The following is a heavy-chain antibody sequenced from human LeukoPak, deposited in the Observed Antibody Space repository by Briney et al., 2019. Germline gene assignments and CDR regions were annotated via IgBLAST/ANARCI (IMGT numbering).Heavy chain of an antibody. CDR1: GFTFDDYG. V-gene: IGHV3-20*04. Sequence: GGSLRLSCAASGFTFDDYGMSWVRQAPGKGLEWVSGINWNGGSTGYADSVKGRFTISRGNAKNSLYLQMNSLRAEDTALYYCARVAYCGGDCYADAFDIWGQGTMVTVSS. CDR2: INWNGGST. CDR3: ARVAYCGGDCYADAFDI. D-gene: IGHD2-21*02. J-gene: IGHJ3*02.